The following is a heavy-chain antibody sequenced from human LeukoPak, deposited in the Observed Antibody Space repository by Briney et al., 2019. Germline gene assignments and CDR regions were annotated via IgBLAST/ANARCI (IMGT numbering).Heavy chain of an antibody. D-gene: IGHD2-8*01. CDR1: GGSISSGSYY. Sequence: SETLSLTCTVSGGSISSGSYYWSWIRQPPGKGLEWIGEINHSGSTNYNPSLKSRVTISVDTSKNQFSLKLSSVTAADTAVYYCARGVTKRIPPGPAFGYWGQGTLVTVSS. CDR2: INHSGST. V-gene: IGHV4-39*07. J-gene: IGHJ4*02. CDR3: ARGVTKRIPPGPAFGY.